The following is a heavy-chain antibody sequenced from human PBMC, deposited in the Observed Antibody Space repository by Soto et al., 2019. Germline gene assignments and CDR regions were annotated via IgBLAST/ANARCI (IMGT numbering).Heavy chain of an antibody. V-gene: IGHV4-34*01. CDR2: INHSGST. J-gene: IGHJ4*02. CDR3: ARDRVTGTRGRVMTTVTTDVDY. D-gene: IGHD4-17*01. CDR1: GGSFSGYY. Sequence: QVQLQQWGAGLLKPSETLSLTCAVYGGSFSGYYWSWIRQPPGKGLEWIGEINHSGSTNYNPSLKGRVTISVDTSKTQFSLKLSSVTAADTAVYYCARDRVTGTRGRVMTTVTTDVDYWGQGTLVTVSS.